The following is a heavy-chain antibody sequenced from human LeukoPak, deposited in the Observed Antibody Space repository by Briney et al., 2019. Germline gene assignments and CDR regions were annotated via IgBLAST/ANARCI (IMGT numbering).Heavy chain of an antibody. Sequence: GGSLRLSCAASGFTFSSYWMNWARQAPGKGLEWVASINHNGNVNYYVDSVKGRSTISRDNAKNSLYLQMSNLRAEDTAVYFCARGGGLDVWGQGARVTVSS. CDR2: INHNGNVN. J-gene: IGHJ6*02. CDR1: GFTFSSYW. V-gene: IGHV3-7*03. CDR3: ARGGGLDV. D-gene: IGHD3-16*01.